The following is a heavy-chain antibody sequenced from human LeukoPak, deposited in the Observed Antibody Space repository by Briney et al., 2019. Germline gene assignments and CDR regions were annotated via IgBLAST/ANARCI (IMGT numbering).Heavy chain of an antibody. J-gene: IGHJ4*02. Sequence: SQTLSLTCTVSGGSISGGGYFWSWIRHHPGRGLEWIGYMYYSGSSYYNPSLKSRVTISVDTSKNQFSLKLSSVTAADTAVYYCARDRSGLYYFGYWGQGTLVTVSS. V-gene: IGHV4-31*03. CDR1: GGSISGGGYF. CDR2: MYYSGSS. D-gene: IGHD5-12*01. CDR3: ARDRSGLYYFGY.